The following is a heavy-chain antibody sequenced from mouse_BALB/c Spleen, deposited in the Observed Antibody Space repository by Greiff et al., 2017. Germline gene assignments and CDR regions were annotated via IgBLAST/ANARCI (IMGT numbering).Heavy chain of an antibody. Sequence: EVKLMESGGDLVKPGGSLKLSCAASGFTFSSYGMSWVRQTPDKRLEWVATISSGGSYTYYPDSVKGRFTISRDNAKNTLYLQMSSLKSEDTAMYYCASLLLRGSWFAYWGQGTLVTVSA. D-gene: IGHD1-1*01. CDR3: ASLLLRGSWFAY. V-gene: IGHV5-6*01. CDR2: ISSGGSYT. CDR1: GFTFSSYG. J-gene: IGHJ3*01.